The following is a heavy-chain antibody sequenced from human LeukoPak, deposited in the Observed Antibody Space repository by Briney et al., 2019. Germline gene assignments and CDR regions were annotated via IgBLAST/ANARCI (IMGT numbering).Heavy chain of an antibody. CDR1: GGSISSYY. V-gene: IGHV4-59*08. CDR2: IYYTETT. J-gene: IGHJ3*02. D-gene: IGHD5-24*01. CDR3: AGHRAVGATAILGAFDI. Sequence: KPSETLSLTCTVSGGSISSYYWSWIRQPPGKGLEWIGYIYYTETTNYNPSLKSRVTISVDTSKKQFSLKVTSVTAADTAVYYCAGHRAVGATAILGAFDIWGQGTMVTVSS.